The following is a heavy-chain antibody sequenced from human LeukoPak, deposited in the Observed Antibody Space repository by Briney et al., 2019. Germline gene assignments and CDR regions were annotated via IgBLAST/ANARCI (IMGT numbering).Heavy chain of an antibody. CDR1: GFTFGSYA. D-gene: IGHD5-12*01. J-gene: IGHJ4*02. Sequence: GGSLRLSCAASGFTFGSYAMTWVRQALGKGLEWVSSLSGTGGTTYYADSVRGRFTISRDNSRNTLYLQMDSLRAEDTAVYYCAKARGYSYGSEYWGQGTRVTVSS. CDR2: LSGTGGTT. CDR3: AKARGYSYGSEY. V-gene: IGHV3-23*01.